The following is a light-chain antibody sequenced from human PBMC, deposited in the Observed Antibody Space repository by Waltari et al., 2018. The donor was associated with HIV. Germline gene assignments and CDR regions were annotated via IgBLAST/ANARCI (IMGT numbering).Light chain of an antibody. V-gene: IGLV1-40*01. Sequence: QSVLTQPPSVSGAPGQRVTISCTGSSSNIGAGYDVHWYQQLPGTAPKVLIYGNTNRPSGVSDRFSGSKSGTSASLAITGLQAEDEADYYCQSYDSSLSGFVVFGGGTKVTVL. CDR1: SSNIGAGYD. CDR3: QSYDSSLSGFVV. J-gene: IGLJ2*01. CDR2: GNT.